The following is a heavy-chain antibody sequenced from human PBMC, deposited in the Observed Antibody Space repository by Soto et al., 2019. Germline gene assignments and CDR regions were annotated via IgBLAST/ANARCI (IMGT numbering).Heavy chain of an antibody. V-gene: IGHV4-34*09. CDR1: GGSFSAYY. CDR3: ARDNRITVNPANVAYGMDV. Sequence: SETLSLTSAVYGGSFSAYYWSLIRQPPGQGLEWIGEITDTGSTNYNPSLKSRITISVDKSKNQFSLRLTSVTATDTAVYYCARDNRITVNPANVAYGMDVWGQGTTVTVSS. D-gene: IGHD1-20*01. J-gene: IGHJ6*02. CDR2: ITDTGST.